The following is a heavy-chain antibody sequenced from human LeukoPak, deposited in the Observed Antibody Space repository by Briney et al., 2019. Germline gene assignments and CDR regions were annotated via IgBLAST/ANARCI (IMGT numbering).Heavy chain of an antibody. D-gene: IGHD2-2*01. CDR3: ARTLVVPAAKSPYYYGMDV. J-gene: IGHJ6*02. CDR2: IWYDGSNK. V-gene: IGHV3-33*01. CDR1: GFTFSSYG. Sequence: GGSLRLSCAASGFTFSSYGMHWVRQAPGKGLEWVAVIWYDGSNKYYADSVKGRFTISRDNSKNTLYLQMNSLRAEDTAVYYCARTLVVPAAKSPYYYGMDVWGQGTTVTVSS.